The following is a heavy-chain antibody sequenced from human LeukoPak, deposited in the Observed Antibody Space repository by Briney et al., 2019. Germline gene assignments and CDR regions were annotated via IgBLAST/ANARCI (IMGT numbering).Heavy chain of an antibody. J-gene: IGHJ5*02. CDR1: GGSISSGAYY. CDR3: ARDLGADGYNLRNWFDP. V-gene: IGHV4-31*03. CDR2: ISYSGST. D-gene: IGHD5-24*01. Sequence: TSETLSLTCTVSGGSISSGAYYWSWIRQHPGKGLGWIGYISYSGSTYYNPSLKSRVTISVDMSKNQFSLKLSSVTAADTAVYYCARDLGADGYNLRNWFDPWGQGTLVTVSS.